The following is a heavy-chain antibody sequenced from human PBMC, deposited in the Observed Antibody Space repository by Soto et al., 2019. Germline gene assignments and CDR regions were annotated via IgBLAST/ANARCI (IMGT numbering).Heavy chain of an antibody. V-gene: IGHV3-48*01. D-gene: IGHD3-16*01. CDR3: ARDLSWGSNSYYSMDV. J-gene: IGHJ6*03. CDR2: ISSSSSVI. CDR1: GFILSDCA. Sequence: EVQLVESGGGLVQPGGSLRLSCATSGFILSDCAMNWVRQAPGKGLEWVSYISSSSSVIDYANSVKGRFTVSRDNVRNSLYLQMNSLRAEDTAVYYCARDLSWGSNSYYSMDVWGKGTTVTVSS.